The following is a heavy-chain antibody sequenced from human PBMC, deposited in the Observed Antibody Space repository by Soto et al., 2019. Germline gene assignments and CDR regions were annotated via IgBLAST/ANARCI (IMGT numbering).Heavy chain of an antibody. D-gene: IGHD5-12*01. V-gene: IGHV3-66*04. CDR1: GFTVSSNY. Sequence: GGSLRLSCAASGFTVSSNYMSWVRQAPGKGLEWVSVIYSGGSTYYADSVKGRFTISRDNSKNTLYLQMNSLRAEDTAVYYCARLRRGGGYDRAFDYWGQGTLVTVSS. J-gene: IGHJ4*02. CDR2: IYSGGST. CDR3: ARLRRGGGYDRAFDY.